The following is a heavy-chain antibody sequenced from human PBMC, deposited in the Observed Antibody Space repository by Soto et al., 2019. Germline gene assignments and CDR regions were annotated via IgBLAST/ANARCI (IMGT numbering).Heavy chain of an antibody. CDR3: AREGMSYGNFNY. CDR2: ISSGSHYI. Sequence: GSLRLSCAASGFTFSSYSMTWVRQAPGRGLEWVSFISSGSHYIYYADSVKGRFTISRDNARNSLYLQMNSLRAEDTAVYYCAREGMSYGNFNYWGQGP. J-gene: IGHJ4*02. CDR1: GFTFSSYS. D-gene: IGHD1-26*01. V-gene: IGHV3-21*01.